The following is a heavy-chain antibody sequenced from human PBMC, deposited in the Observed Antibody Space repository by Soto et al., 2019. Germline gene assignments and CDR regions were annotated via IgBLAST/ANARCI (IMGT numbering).Heavy chain of an antibody. J-gene: IGHJ4*02. CDR1: GGSFSGYY. V-gene: IGHV4-34*01. D-gene: IGHD5-12*01. Sequence: SETLSLTCAVYGGSFSGYYWSWIRQPPGKGLEWIGEINHSGSTNYNPSLKSRVTISVDTSKNQFSLKLSSVTAADTAVYYCARTRNTRGLHRWGFDYWGQETLVTVSS. CDR2: INHSGST. CDR3: ARTRNTRGLHRWGFDY.